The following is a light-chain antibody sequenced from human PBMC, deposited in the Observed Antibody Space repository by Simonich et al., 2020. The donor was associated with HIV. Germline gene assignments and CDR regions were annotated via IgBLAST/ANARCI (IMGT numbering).Light chain of an antibody. CDR1: SSAVGGYNY. CDR3: CSYAGSHTFV. V-gene: IGLV2-11*01. CDR2: DVS. J-gene: IGLJ2*01. Sequence: QSALTQPASVSGSPGQSITISCTGTSSAVGGYNYVSWYQQHPGKAPKLMIYDVSKWPSGVPDRFSGSKSGNTASLTISGLQAEDEADYYCCSYAGSHTFVFGGGTKLTVL.